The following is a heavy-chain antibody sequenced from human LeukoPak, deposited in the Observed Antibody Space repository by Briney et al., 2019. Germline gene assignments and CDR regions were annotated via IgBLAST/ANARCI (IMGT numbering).Heavy chain of an antibody. D-gene: IGHD5-12*01. CDR1: GFTFSSYW. CDR2: INSDGSSI. V-gene: IGHV3-74*01. J-gene: IGHJ4*02. CDR3: AGEGRVTGYDFDC. Sequence: GGSLRLSCAASGFTFSSYWMHWVRQAPGKGLVWVSRINSDGSSITYADSVKGRFTISRDNAKNTLYLQMNSLRVEDTAVYYCAGEGRVTGYDFDCWGQGTLVTVSS.